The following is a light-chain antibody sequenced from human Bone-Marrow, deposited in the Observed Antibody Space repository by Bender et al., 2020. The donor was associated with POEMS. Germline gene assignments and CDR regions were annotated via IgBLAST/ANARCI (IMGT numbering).Light chain of an antibody. Sequence: QSALTQPASVSGSPGQSITISCTGTSGDIGAYEYVSWFQQHPGKAPKLIIYDVTDRPSGVSNRFSGSKSGNTASLTISGLQPEDEADYYCSSYAASSTLVFGGGSKLTVL. V-gene: IGLV2-14*03. CDR3: SSYAASSTLV. J-gene: IGLJ3*02. CDR2: DVT. CDR1: SGDIGAYEY.